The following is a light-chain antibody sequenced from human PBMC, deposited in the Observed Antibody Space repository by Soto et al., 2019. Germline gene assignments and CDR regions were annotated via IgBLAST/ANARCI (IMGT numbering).Light chain of an antibody. CDR1: SRDVGGYNY. V-gene: IGLV2-11*01. J-gene: IGLJ3*02. CDR3: YSYAGSYTWV. CDR2: DVS. Sequence: QSALTQPRSVSGSPGQSVTISCTGTSRDVGGYNYVSWYQHHPGKAPKLMIYDVSKRPSGVPDRFSGSKSGNTASLTISGLQAEDEADYYCYSYAGSYTWVFGGGTKLTVL.